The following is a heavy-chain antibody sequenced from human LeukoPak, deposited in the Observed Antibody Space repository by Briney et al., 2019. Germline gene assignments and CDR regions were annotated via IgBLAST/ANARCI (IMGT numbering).Heavy chain of an antibody. V-gene: IGHV3-9*01. D-gene: IGHD6-13*01. CDR2: ISWNSGSI. Sequence: GGSLRLSCAASGFTFDDYAMHWVRQAPGKGLEWVSGISWNSGSIGYADSVKGRFTISRDNAKNSLYLQMNSLRAEDTALYYCAKDIREQQLVFDYWGQGTLVTVSS. CDR1: GFTFDDYA. CDR3: AKDIREQQLVFDY. J-gene: IGHJ4*02.